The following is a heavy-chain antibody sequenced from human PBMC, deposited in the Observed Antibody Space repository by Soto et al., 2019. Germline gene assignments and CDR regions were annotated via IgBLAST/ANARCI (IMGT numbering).Heavy chain of an antibody. Sequence: PGASLKISCKGSGYSVTSYWISWVRQMPGKGLEWMGSIDPSDSYTSYSPSFQGHVTISADKSISTAYLQWSSLKASDTAMYYCARPKALMVDAFDIWGQGTMVTVSS. CDR1: GYSVTSYW. CDR3: ARPKALMVDAFDI. V-gene: IGHV5-10-1*01. D-gene: IGHD2-8*01. CDR2: IDPSDSYT. J-gene: IGHJ3*02.